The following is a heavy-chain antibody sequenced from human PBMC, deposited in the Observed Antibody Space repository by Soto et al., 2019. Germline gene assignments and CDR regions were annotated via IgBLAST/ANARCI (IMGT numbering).Heavy chain of an antibody. J-gene: IGHJ4*02. CDR2: INAYNGNT. V-gene: IGHV1-18*01. Sequence: GASVQVSCKASGYTFTSYGISWVRQAPGQGLEWMGWINAYNGNTNYAQKFQGRVTMTTDTSTSTAYMELGSLISDDTAVYYCARDVGYGLIDYWGQGTLVTVSS. CDR1: GYTFTSYG. D-gene: IGHD5-18*01. CDR3: ARDVGYGLIDY.